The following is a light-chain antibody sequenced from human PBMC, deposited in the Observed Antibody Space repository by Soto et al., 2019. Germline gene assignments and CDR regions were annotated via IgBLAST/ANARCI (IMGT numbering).Light chain of an antibody. V-gene: IGKV3-20*01. CDR3: QQYGTSPIT. J-gene: IGKJ5*01. Sequence: EIVLTQSPGTLSLSPGERATLSCRSSQSVSSNYLAWYQQKPGQAPRLLIFGASSRATAVPDRFSGSGSGTDFTLTISRLEPEDFAVFYCQQYGTSPITFGQGTRLEIK. CDR1: QSVSSNY. CDR2: GAS.